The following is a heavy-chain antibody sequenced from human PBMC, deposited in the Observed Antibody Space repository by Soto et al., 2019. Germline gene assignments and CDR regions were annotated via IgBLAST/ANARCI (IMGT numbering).Heavy chain of an antibody. V-gene: IGHV4-59*01. Sequence: ASETLSLTCTVSGGSISIYYWSWVRQPPGKGLEWIGYIYYSGSTNYNPSLKSRVTISVDTSKNQFSLKLSSVTAADTAVYYCARSGWLQKHGTDYYYYGMDVWGQGTTVTVS. CDR3: ARSGWLQKHGTDYYYYGMDV. J-gene: IGHJ6*02. D-gene: IGHD1-7*01. CDR2: IYYSGST. CDR1: GGSISIYY.